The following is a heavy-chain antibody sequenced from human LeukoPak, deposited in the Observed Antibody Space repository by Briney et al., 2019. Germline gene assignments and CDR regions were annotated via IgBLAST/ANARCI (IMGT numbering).Heavy chain of an antibody. CDR2: ISYDGSNK. V-gene: IGHV3-30*18. CDR3: AKDYYDSSGYYPFDY. CDR1: GFTFSSYS. Sequence: GGSLRLSCAASGFTFSSYSMNWVRQAPGKGLEWVAVISYDGSNKYYADSVKGRFTISRDNSKNTLYLQMNSLRAEDTAVYYCAKDYYDSSGYYPFDYWGQGTLVTVSS. D-gene: IGHD3-22*01. J-gene: IGHJ4*02.